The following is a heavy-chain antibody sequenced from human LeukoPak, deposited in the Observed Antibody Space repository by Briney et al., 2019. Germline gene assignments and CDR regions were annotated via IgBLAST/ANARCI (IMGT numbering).Heavy chain of an antibody. Sequence: PGGSLRLSCAASGFTFSSYGMTWVRQAPAKGLEWVANIWYDGTNKHYADSVKGRFTISRDNPKNTLYLQMDSLRAEDTAVYYCTRVIFNYDNSGLNYWGLGTLVTVSS. CDR3: TRVIFNYDNSGLNY. J-gene: IGHJ4*02. CDR2: IWYDGTNK. V-gene: IGHV3-33*01. CDR1: GFTFSSYG. D-gene: IGHD3-22*01.